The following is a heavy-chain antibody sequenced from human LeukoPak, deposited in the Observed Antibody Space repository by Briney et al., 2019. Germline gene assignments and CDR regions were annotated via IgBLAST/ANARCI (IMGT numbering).Heavy chain of an antibody. CDR1: GFTFSSYG. D-gene: IGHD3-22*01. CDR3: ARDYYDGSAYYSYYEY. Sequence: PGGSLRLSCAASGFTFSSYGMHWVRQAPGKGLEWVSTLYSNGNTYHADSVKGRFTISRDNSKNTLSLQMNSLRAEDTAVYYCARDYYDGSAYYSYYEYWGQGTLVTVSS. CDR2: LYSNGNT. V-gene: IGHV3-53*01. J-gene: IGHJ4*02.